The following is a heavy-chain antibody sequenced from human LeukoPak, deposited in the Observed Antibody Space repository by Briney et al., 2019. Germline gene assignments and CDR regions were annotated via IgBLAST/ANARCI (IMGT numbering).Heavy chain of an antibody. J-gene: IGHJ4*02. D-gene: IGHD3-16*02. CDR3: ARDPMPERMITFGGVIGTFDY. CDR1: GYTFTGYY. Sequence: ASVKVSCKASGYTFTGYYMHWVRQAPGQGLEWKGWINPNSGGTNYAQKFQGRVTMTRDTSISTAYMELSRLRSDDTAVYHCARDPMPERMITFGGVIGTFDYWGQGTLVTVSS. CDR2: INPNSGGT. V-gene: IGHV1-2*02.